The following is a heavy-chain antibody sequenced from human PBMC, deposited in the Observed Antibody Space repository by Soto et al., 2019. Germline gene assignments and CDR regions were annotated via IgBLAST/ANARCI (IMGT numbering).Heavy chain of an antibody. D-gene: IGHD5-12*01. CDR3: ARAIAGGYGRTTLDY. CDR1: GYTFTYFG. CDR2: INAYNGNT. J-gene: IGHJ4*02. V-gene: IGHV1-18*04. Sequence: QVQLVQSGAEVKKPGASVKVSCKASGYTFTYFGISWVRQAPGQGLEWMGWINAYNGNTDYAQKLQDRVTMTTATSTSTAYMELRSLRSDDTAVYSCARAIAGGYGRTTLDYWGQGTLVTVSS.